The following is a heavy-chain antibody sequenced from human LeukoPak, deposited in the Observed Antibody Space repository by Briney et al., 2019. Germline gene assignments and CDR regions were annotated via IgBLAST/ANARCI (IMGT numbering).Heavy chain of an antibody. V-gene: IGHV3-7*03. CDR2: IKQDGSEK. CDR3: ARDAWTTVNHWYFDL. D-gene: IGHD4-17*01. J-gene: IGHJ2*01. CDR1: GFSFNNYR. Sequence: PGGSLRLSCVASGFSFNNYRMTWVRQAPGKGLEWVANIKQDGSEKQYVDSVKGRFAISRDNAKKSLYLQINTLRAEDTAVYYCARDAWTTVNHWYFDLWGRGTLVTVSS.